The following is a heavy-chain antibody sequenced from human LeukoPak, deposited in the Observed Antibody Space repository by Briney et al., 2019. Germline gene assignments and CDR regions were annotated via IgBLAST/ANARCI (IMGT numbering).Heavy chain of an antibody. D-gene: IGHD7-27*01. CDR1: GFTFKFYS. CDR2: ISTNTTTI. CDR3: VRVGTSFVI. J-gene: IGHJ3*02. V-gene: IGHV3-48*01. Sequence: GGSLRLSCAASGFTFKFYSMNWVRQAPGKGLEWVSYISTNTTTIYYADSVKGRFTISRDNAKNSLYLQMNSLRVEDTAVYYCVRVGTSFVIWGQGTMVTVSS.